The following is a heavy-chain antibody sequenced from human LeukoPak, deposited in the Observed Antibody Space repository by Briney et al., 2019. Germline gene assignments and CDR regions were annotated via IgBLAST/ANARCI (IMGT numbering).Heavy chain of an antibody. D-gene: IGHD1-14*01. CDR1: GGSISSYY. CDR2: IYYSGST. CDR3: ARDRTGSY. J-gene: IGHJ4*02. Sequence: SETLSLTCTVSGGSISSYYWSWIRQPPRKGLEWIGYIYYSGSTNYNPSLKSRVTISVDTSKNQFSLKLSSVTAADTAVYYCARDRTGSYWGQGTLVTVSS. V-gene: IGHV4-59*01.